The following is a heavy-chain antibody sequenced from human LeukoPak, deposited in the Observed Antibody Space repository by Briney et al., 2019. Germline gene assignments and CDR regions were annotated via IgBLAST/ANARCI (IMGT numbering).Heavy chain of an antibody. Sequence: PGRSLRLSCAASGFTFGSYAMHWVRQAPGKGLEWVAVISYDGSNKYYADSVKGRFTISRDNSKNTLYLQMNSLRAEDTAVYYCARDPAALRRMAVPGPSLDYWGQGTLVTVSS. CDR2: ISYDGSNK. CDR3: ARDPAALRRMAVPGPSLDY. V-gene: IGHV3-30-3*01. D-gene: IGHD5-12*01. CDR1: GFTFGSYA. J-gene: IGHJ4*02.